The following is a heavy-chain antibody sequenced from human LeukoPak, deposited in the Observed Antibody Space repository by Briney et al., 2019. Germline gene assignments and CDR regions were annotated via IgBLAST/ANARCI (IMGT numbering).Heavy chain of an antibody. CDR3: ARDGFDGYNLLFDN. Sequence: PGGSLRLSCAASGFTFNNYGMHWVRQAPDKGLEWVAVIWYDGGNKYYADSVKGRFTISRDNSKNMLYLQMNSLRAEDTAVYYCARDGFDGYNLLFDNWGQGALVTVSS. J-gene: IGHJ4*02. CDR2: IWYDGGNK. D-gene: IGHD5-24*01. V-gene: IGHV3-33*01. CDR1: GFTFNNYG.